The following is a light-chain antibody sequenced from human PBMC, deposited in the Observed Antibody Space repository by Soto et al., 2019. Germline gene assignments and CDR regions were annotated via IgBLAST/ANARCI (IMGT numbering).Light chain of an antibody. V-gene: IGKV3-11*01. CDR1: QSVSKY. CDR3: QQRSNWPQIT. J-gene: IGKJ4*01. CDR2: DAS. Sequence: EIVLTQSPATLSLSPGERATLSCRASQSVSKYLACYQQKPGQAPRLLIHDASNRATAIPARFSGRGSGTDFTLTISSLEPEDFGVYYCQQRSNWPQITFGGGTKVEIK.